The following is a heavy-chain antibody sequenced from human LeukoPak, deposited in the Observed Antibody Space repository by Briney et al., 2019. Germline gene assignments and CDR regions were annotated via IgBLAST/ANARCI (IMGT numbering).Heavy chain of an antibody. V-gene: IGHV3-23*01. J-gene: IGHJ5*02. CDR2: ISGSGGST. D-gene: IGHD2-21*02. CDR3: AREAKSYCGGDCYFLVP. CDR1: GFTFSSYA. Sequence: PGGSLRLSCAASGFTFSSYAMSWVRQAPGKGLEWVSAISGSGGSTYYADSVKGRLTISRDNSKNTLYLQMNSLRSEDTAVYYCAREAKSYCGGDCYFLVPWGQGTLVTVSS.